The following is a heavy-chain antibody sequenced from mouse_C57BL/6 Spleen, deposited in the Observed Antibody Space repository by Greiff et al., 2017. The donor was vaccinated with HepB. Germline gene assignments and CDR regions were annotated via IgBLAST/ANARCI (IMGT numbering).Heavy chain of an antibody. CDR2: IWGVGST. Sequence: QVQLQQSGPGLVAPSQSLSITCTVSGFSLTSYGVDWVRQSPGKGLEWLGVIWGVGSTNYNSALKSRLSISKDNSKSQVFLKMNSLQTDDTAMYYCASGYYDYDGGFAYWGQGTLVTVSA. CDR1: GFSLTSYG. V-gene: IGHV2-6*01. D-gene: IGHD2-4*01. J-gene: IGHJ3*01. CDR3: ASGYYDYDGGFAY.